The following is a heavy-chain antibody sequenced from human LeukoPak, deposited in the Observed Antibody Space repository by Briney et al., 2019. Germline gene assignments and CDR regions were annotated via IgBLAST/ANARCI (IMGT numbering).Heavy chain of an antibody. Sequence: PSETLSLTCTVSSGSISNSNYYWGWLRQPPGKGLEWIVSIFCDWSPDYDPALNSRVTISVDTSKNQFSLKVNSVTAADTAVYFCARYYGSGRDGDYWGQGTLVTVSS. CDR1: SGSISNSNYY. V-gene: IGHV4-39*01. D-gene: IGHD3-10*01. J-gene: IGHJ4*02. CDR3: ARYYGSGRDGDY. CDR2: IFCDWSP.